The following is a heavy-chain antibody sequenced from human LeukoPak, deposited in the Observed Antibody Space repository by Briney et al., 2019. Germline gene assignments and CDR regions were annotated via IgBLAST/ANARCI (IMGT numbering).Heavy chain of an antibody. CDR1: GFTFTSSA. CDR2: IVVGSGNT. D-gene: IGHD5-18*01. J-gene: IGHJ4*02. V-gene: IGHV1-58*01. Sequence: SVKVSCKASGFTFTSSAVQWVRQARGQRLEWIGWIVVGSGNTNYAQKFQERVTITRDMSTSTAYMELSSLRSEDTAVYYCAAGVTGDPPFDYWGQGTLVTVSS. CDR3: AAGVTGDPPFDY.